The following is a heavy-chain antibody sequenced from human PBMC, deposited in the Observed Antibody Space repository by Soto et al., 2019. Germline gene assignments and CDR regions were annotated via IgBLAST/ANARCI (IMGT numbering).Heavy chain of an antibody. J-gene: IGHJ5*02. D-gene: IGHD2-8*01. Sequence: SGPTLVNPTQTLTLTCTFSGFSLSTSGMRVSWIRQPPGKALEWLARIDWDDDKFYSTSLKTRLTISKDTSKNQVVLTMTNMDPVDTATYYCARTTGNGNWFDPWGQGNLVTVSS. CDR2: IDWDDDK. CDR1: GFSLSTSGMR. V-gene: IGHV2-70*04. CDR3: ARTTGNGNWFDP.